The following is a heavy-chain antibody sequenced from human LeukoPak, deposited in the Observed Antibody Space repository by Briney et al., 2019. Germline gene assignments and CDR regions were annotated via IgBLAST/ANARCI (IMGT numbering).Heavy chain of an antibody. CDR2: IYHSGRT. CDR1: GYSISSGYY. CDR3: ARDGEGGYSGYDYAFDI. V-gene: IGHV4-38-2*02. D-gene: IGHD5-12*01. J-gene: IGHJ3*02. Sequence: SETLSLTCTVSGYSISSGYYWGWIRQPPGKGLEWIGSIYHSGRTFYNPSLKSRVTISVDTSKNQFSLKLSSVTAADRAVYYCARDGEGGYSGYDYAFDIWGQGTMVTVSS.